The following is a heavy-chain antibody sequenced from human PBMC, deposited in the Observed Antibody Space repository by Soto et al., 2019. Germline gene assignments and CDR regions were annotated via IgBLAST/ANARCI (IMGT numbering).Heavy chain of an antibody. V-gene: IGHV1-8*02. D-gene: IGHD2-8*01. CDR3: ARRGPVYRNGPRWFDP. Sequence: QVQLVQSGAEVKKPGASVKVSCKASGYTFTSYGISWVRQATGQGLEWMGWMNPNSGNTGYAQKFQGRVTMTRNTSISTAYMELSSLRSEDTAVYYCARRGPVYRNGPRWFDPWGQGTLVTVSS. CDR1: GYTFTSYG. CDR2: MNPNSGNT. J-gene: IGHJ5*02.